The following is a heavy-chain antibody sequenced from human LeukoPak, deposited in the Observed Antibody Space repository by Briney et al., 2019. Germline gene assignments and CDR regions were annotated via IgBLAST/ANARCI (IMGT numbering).Heavy chain of an antibody. CDR1: GFTFNSYS. CDR3: ARDPASSLYNWFDP. J-gene: IGHJ5*02. Sequence: KTGGSLRLSCAASGFTFNSYSMNWVRQAPGKGLGWVSSISSSSSYIYYADSVKGRFTISRDNAKSSLYLQMNSVRAEDTAVYYCARDPASSLYNWFDPWGQGTLVTVSS. V-gene: IGHV3-21*01. CDR2: ISSSSSYI.